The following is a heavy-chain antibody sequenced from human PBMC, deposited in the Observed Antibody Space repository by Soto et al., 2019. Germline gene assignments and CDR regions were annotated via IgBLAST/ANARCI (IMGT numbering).Heavy chain of an antibody. CDR3: ATDRAYSSFDY. CDR2: INPDGSTT. D-gene: IGHD4-4*01. V-gene: IGHV3-7*03. CDR1: GLTVRSVC. J-gene: IGHJ4*02. Sequence: XESLSLSCAVSGLTVRSVCMSWVRQAPGKGLEWVATINPDGSTTDHVDSVKGRFTVSRDNARNSLYLQMDSLRVEDTAVYFCATDRAYSSFDYWGQGTPVTVSS.